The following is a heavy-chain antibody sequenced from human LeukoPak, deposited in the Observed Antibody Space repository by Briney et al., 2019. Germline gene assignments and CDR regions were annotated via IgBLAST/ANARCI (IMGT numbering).Heavy chain of an antibody. Sequence: GGSLRLSCAASGFTFSSSGMHWVRQAPGKGLEWVSTVSHDGSNRYYGDSVKGRFIISRDNSRNTLYLQMNSLRAEDTAVYFCAKDTPSPNSGFYHYWGRGTLVTVSS. V-gene: IGHV3-30*18. D-gene: IGHD1-26*01. J-gene: IGHJ4*02. CDR3: AKDTPSPNSGFYHY. CDR2: VSHDGSNR. CDR1: GFTFSSSG.